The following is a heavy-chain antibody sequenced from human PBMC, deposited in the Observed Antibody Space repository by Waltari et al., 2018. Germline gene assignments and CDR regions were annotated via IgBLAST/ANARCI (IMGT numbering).Heavy chain of an antibody. CDR3: AKDLSGGSDY. CDR1: GYTFSSYG. J-gene: IGHJ4*02. V-gene: IGHV3-30*02. D-gene: IGHD2-15*01. CDR2: IWYDGSNK. Sequence: QVQLVQSGAEVKKPGASVKVSCKASGYTFSSYGMHWVRQAPGKGLEWVAVIWYDGSNKYYADSVKGRFTISRDNSKNTLYLQMNSLRAEDTAMYYCAKDLSGGSDYWGQGTLVTVSS.